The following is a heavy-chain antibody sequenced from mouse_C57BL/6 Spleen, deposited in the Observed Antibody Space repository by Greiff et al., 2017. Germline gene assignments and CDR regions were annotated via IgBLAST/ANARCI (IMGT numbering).Heavy chain of an antibody. CDR3: ARNDYSLYYYAMDY. D-gene: IGHD2-13*01. Sequence: VKLMESGPGLVQPSQSLSITCTVSGFSLTSYGVHWVRQSPGKGLEWLGVIWSGGSTDYNAAFISRLSISKDNSKSQVFFKMNSLQADDTAIYYCARNDYSLYYYAMDYWGQGTSVTVSS. CDR1: GFSLTSYG. J-gene: IGHJ4*01. V-gene: IGHV2-2*01. CDR2: IWSGGST.